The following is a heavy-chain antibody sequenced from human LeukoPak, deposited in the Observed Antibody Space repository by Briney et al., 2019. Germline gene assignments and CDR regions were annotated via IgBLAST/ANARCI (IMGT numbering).Heavy chain of an antibody. J-gene: IGHJ1*01. CDR2: ITGSTGST. V-gene: IGHV3-23*01. CDR3: AKDRLGYYDSSGYYSAEYFQH. D-gene: IGHD3-22*01. Sequence: GGSLRLSCAASGFTFSSYAMTWVRQPPGKELEGVSSITGSTGSTYYADSVKGRFTISRDNSKNTLCLQMNSLRAEDTAVYYCAKDRLGYYDSSGYYSAEYFQHWGQGTLVTVSS. CDR1: GFTFSSYA.